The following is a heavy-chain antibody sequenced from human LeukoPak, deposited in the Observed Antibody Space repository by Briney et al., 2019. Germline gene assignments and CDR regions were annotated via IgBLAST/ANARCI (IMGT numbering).Heavy chain of an antibody. CDR2: IYYRGST. CDR3: ARLGRTYYDFWSGP. CDR1: GGSISSSTYY. V-gene: IGHV4-39*01. J-gene: IGHJ5*02. Sequence: TETLSLTCTVSGGSISSSTYYWGWIRQPPGKGLEWIGTIYYRGSTYYNPSLKSRVTISVDTSKNQFSLKLTSVTAADTAVYYCARLGRTYYDFWSGPWGQGTLVTVSS. D-gene: IGHD3-3*01.